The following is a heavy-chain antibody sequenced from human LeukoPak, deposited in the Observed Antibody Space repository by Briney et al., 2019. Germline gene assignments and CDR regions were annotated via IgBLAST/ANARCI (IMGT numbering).Heavy chain of an antibody. D-gene: IGHD3-16*01. CDR2: MNPNSGNT. CDR1: GYTFTSYD. CDR3: ARRALRLETTDHYGMDI. J-gene: IGHJ6*02. V-gene: IGHV1-8*01. Sequence: ASVKVSCKASGYTFTSYDINWVRQATGQGLEWMGWMNPNSGNTGYAQKFQGRVTMTRNTSISTAYMELSSLRSEDTAVYYCARRALRLETTDHYGMDIWGQGTTVTVSS.